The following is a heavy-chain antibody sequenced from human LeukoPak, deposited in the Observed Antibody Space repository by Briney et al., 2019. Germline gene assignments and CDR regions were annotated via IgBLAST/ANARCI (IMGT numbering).Heavy chain of an antibody. CDR3: AKERLGNDY. D-gene: IGHD3-22*01. CDR1: GLTFSSHA. CDR2: ISQDGSRR. Sequence: PGGSLRLSCAASGLTFSSHAMHWVRQAPGKGLEWVAVISQDGSRRHYTDSVKGRFTISRDNSKNTLYLQMNSLRVEDTAVYYCAKERLGNDYWGQGTLVTVSS. V-gene: IGHV3-30-3*01. J-gene: IGHJ4*02.